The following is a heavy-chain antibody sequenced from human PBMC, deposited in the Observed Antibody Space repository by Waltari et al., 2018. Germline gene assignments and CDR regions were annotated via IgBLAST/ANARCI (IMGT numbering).Heavy chain of an antibody. J-gene: IGHJ2*01. CDR1: GGTFSSYT. V-gene: IGHV1-69*02. CDR2: IIPILGIA. CDR3: ARSDFVVVTAIPDYWYFDL. D-gene: IGHD2-21*02. Sequence: QVQLVQSGAEVKKPGSSVKVSCKASGGTFSSYTISWVRQAPGQGLEWMGRIIPILGIANYDQKFQGRVTITADKSTSTAYMELSSLRSEDTAVYYCARSDFVVVTAIPDYWYFDLWGRGTLVTVSS.